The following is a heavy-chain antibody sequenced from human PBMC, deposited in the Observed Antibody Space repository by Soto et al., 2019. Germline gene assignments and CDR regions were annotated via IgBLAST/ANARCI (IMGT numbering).Heavy chain of an antibody. CDR1: GFTVSSNY. J-gene: IGHJ4*02. Sequence: EVQLVESGGDLVQPGGSLRLSCAASGFTVSSNYMSWVRQAPGKGLEWVSVIYSGGSTYYADSVKGRFTISRHNSKNTLYLLMNSLRAEDTAVYYCARDFRPPYGVRYFDYWGQGTLVTVSS. V-gene: IGHV3-53*04. CDR3: ARDFRPPYGVRYFDY. CDR2: IYSGGST. D-gene: IGHD4-17*01.